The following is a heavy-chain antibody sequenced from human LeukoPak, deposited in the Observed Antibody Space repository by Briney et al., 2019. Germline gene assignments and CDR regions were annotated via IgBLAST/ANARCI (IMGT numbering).Heavy chain of an antibody. CDR1: GYTFTSYG. J-gene: IGHJ4*02. Sequence: ASVKVSCKASGYTFTSYGISWVRQAPGQGLEWMGWISAYNGNTNYAQKLQGRVTMTTDTSTSTAYMELRSLRSDDTAVYYCARDWDYDSSGYYPDYWGQGTLVTVSS. V-gene: IGHV1-18*01. CDR3: ARDWDYDSSGYYPDY. D-gene: IGHD3-22*01. CDR2: ISAYNGNT.